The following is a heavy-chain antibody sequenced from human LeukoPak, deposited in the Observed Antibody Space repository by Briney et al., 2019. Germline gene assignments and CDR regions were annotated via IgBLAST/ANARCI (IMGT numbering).Heavy chain of an antibody. V-gene: IGHV1-69*04. CDR2: IIPILGIA. J-gene: IGHJ4*02. CDR1: GGTFSSYA. Sequence: SVKVSCKASGGTFSSYAISWVRQAPGQGLEWMGRIIPILGIANYAQKFQGRVTITADKSTSTAYMELSSLRSEDTAVYYCARGIQTGTTWRYFDYWGQGTPVTVSS. D-gene: IGHD1-7*01. CDR3: ARGIQTGTTWRYFDY.